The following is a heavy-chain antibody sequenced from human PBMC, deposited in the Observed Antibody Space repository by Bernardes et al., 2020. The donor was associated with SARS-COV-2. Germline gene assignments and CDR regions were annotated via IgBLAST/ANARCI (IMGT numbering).Heavy chain of an antibody. D-gene: IGHD4-4*01. V-gene: IGHV3-48*01. CDR2: ISSSSTI. CDR3: ASDTVTTWESGMDV. Sequence: GGSLRLSCAASGFTFSSYSMNWVRQAPGKGLEWVSYISSSSTIYYADSFKGRFTISRDNAKNSLYLQMNSLRAEDTAVYYCASDTVTTWESGMDVWGQGTTVTVSS. J-gene: IGHJ6*02. CDR1: GFTFSSYS.